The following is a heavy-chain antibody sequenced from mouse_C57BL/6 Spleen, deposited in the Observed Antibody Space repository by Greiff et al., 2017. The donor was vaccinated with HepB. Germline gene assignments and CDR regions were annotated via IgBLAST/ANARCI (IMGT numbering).Heavy chain of an antibody. CDR3: ARDKYSWFAY. CDR1: GYAFSSSW. CDR2: IYPGDGDT. D-gene: IGHD5-1*01. V-gene: IGHV1-82*01. Sequence: QVQLQQSGPELVKPGASVKISCKASGYAFSSSWMNWVKQRPGKGLEWIGRIYPGDGDTNYNGKFKGKATLTADKSSSTAYMQLSSLTSEDSAVYFCARDKYSWFAYWGQGTLVTVSA. J-gene: IGHJ3*01.